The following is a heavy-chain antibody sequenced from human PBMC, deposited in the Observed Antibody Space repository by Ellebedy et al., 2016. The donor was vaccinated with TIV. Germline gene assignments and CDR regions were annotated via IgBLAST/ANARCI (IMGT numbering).Heavy chain of an antibody. V-gene: IGHV3-23*01. Sequence: GESLKISCTASGFNFGGHAMKWVRQAPGKGLEWVASIGGSAYTTHYADSVEGRFTISRDNSRNTLYLQMNSLRAEDTAVYYCARGGLLYLYWGQGALVTVSS. D-gene: IGHD2-2*02. CDR3: ARGGLLYLY. CDR2: IGGSAYTT. CDR1: GFNFGGHA. J-gene: IGHJ4*02.